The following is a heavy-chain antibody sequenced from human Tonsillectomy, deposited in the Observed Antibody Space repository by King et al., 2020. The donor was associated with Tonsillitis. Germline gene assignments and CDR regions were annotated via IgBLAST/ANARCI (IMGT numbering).Heavy chain of an antibody. D-gene: IGHD1-14*01. CDR1: GFTFSDYY. V-gene: IGHV3-11*01. Sequence: VQLVESGGGLVKPGGSLRLSCAASGFTFSDYYMNWIRQAPGKGLEWISYISSSGSAVNYADSVKGRFTISRDKTNNSLYLQMNSLRADDTAVYYCAREGRNRGWFDPWGQGTLVTVSS. CDR3: AREGRNRGWFDP. CDR2: ISSSGSAV. J-gene: IGHJ5*02.